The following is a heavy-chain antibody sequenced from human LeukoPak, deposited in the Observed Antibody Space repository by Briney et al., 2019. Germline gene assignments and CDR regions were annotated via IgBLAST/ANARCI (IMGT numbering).Heavy chain of an antibody. Sequence: GGSLRLSCAASGFTFDNYAMHWVRQAPGKGLEWVSGISWNSGSIGYADSVKGRFTISRDNAKNSLYLQMNSLRAEDTALYYCARSAFRRNWFDPWGQGTLVTVSS. J-gene: IGHJ5*02. CDR3: ARSAFRRNWFDP. CDR2: ISWNSGSI. CDR1: GFTFDNYA. D-gene: IGHD2/OR15-2a*01. V-gene: IGHV3-9*01.